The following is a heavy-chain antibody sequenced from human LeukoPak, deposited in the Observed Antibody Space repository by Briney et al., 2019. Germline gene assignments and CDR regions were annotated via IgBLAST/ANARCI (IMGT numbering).Heavy chain of an antibody. CDR2: IYYSGST. CDR1: GGSISSYY. V-gene: IGHV4-59*01. J-gene: IGHJ4*02. Sequence: SETLSLTCTVSGGSISSYYWSWIRQPPGKGLEWIGYIYYSGSTNYNPSLKSRVTISVDTSKNQFSLKLSSVTTADTAVYYCARGAGSPDQNWGQGTLVTVSP. CDR3: ARGAGSPDQN. D-gene: IGHD1-26*01.